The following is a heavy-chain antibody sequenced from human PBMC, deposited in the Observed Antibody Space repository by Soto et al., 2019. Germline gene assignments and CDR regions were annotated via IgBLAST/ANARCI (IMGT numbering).Heavy chain of an antibody. J-gene: IGHJ5*02. CDR2: ISASGGTT. CDR1: GFTFSSYA. Sequence: GGSLRLSCAASGFTFSSYAMSWVRQAPGKGLEWVSAISASGGTTYFADSVKGRFTISRDNSESTLYLQMNSLRAEDTAVYYCAKGTITMVRGELNWFDPWGQGTLVTVSS. CDR3: AKGTITMVRGELNWFDP. D-gene: IGHD3-10*01. V-gene: IGHV3-23*01.